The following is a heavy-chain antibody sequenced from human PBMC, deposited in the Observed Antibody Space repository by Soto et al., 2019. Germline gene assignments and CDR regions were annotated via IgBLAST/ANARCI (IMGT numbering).Heavy chain of an antibody. CDR3: AKDQWGYCSSTSCYTFDY. CDR2: ISYDGSNK. CDR1: GFTFSSYG. V-gene: IGHV3-30*18. D-gene: IGHD2-2*01. J-gene: IGHJ4*02. Sequence: GGSLRLSCAASGFTFSSYGMHWVRQAPGKGLEWVAVISYDGSNKYYAESVKGRFTISRDNSKNTLYLQMNSLRAEDTAVYYCAKDQWGYCSSTSCYTFDYWGQGTLVTVSS.